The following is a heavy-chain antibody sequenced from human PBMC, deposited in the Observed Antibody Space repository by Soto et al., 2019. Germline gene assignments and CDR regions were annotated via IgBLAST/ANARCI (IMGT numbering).Heavy chain of an antibody. J-gene: IGHJ4*02. CDR1: GYSISSGYY. D-gene: IGHD6-13*01. CDR3: AKDPSPPIAAAGYFDY. CDR2: IYHSGST. V-gene: IGHV4-38-2*02. Sequence: SETLSLTCAVSGYSISSGYYWGWIRQPPGKGLEWIGSIYHSGSTYYNPSLKSRVTISVDTSKNQFSLKLSSVTAADTAVYYCAKDPSPPIAAAGYFDYWGQGTLVTVSS.